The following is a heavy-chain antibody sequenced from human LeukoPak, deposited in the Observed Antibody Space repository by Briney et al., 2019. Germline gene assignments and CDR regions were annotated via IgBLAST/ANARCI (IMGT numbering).Heavy chain of an antibody. D-gene: IGHD3-10*01. Sequence: GGSLRLSCAASGFTFSSYGMRWVRQAPGKGLEWVSFIRGGGSNTYYADSVKGRFTISRANSKNTLYLQMNSLRAEDKAVYYCAKGCASSYGSDYYYGMDVWGQGTTVTVSS. CDR2: IRGGGSNT. J-gene: IGHJ6*02. V-gene: IGHV3-30*02. CDR1: GFTFSSYG. CDR3: AKGCASSYGSDYYYGMDV.